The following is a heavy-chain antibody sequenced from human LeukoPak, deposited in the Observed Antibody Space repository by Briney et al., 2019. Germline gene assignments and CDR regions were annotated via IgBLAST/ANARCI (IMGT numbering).Heavy chain of an antibody. CDR3: ARGRPEIDY. J-gene: IGHJ4*02. Sequence: SETLSLTCAVSGGSISSGGYSWSWIRQSPGKGLEWIGYIYHSGSTYYNPSLKSRVTISVDRSKNQFSLKLSSVTAADTAVYYCARGRPEIDYWGQGTLVTVSS. V-gene: IGHV4-30-2*06. CDR1: GGSISSGGYS. CDR2: IYHSGST.